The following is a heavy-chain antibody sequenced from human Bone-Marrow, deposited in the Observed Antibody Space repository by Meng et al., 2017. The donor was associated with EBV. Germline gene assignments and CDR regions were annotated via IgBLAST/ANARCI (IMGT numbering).Heavy chain of an antibody. CDR2: INAGNGNT. J-gene: IGHJ4*02. CDR3: ARVPPLWFGELLSLYY. V-gene: IGHV1-3*01. D-gene: IGHD3-10*01. CDR1: GYTVTSFA. Sequence: QGRVVQYGAEVKKPGASVKVSCKASGYTVTSFAMHWVRQAPGQRLGWMGWINAGNGNTKYSQKFQGRVTITRDTSASTAYMELSSLRSEDTAVYYCARVPPLWFGELLSLYYWGQGTLVTVSS.